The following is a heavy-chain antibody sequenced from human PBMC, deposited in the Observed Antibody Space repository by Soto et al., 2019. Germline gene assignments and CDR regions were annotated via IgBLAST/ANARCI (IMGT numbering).Heavy chain of an antibody. Sequence: EAQLLESGGDLVQPGGSLRLSCAASEFSFDDYAMSWVRQAPGKGLEWVSSITYTGVSTYYADSVKGRFTISRDNSRDTLFLQMNSQRAEDTAIYYCAKSSVWYPYFDSWGQGTLVTVSS. CDR1: EFSFDDYA. CDR3: AKSSVWYPYFDS. CDR2: ITYTGVST. D-gene: IGHD6-13*01. J-gene: IGHJ4*02. V-gene: IGHV3-23*01.